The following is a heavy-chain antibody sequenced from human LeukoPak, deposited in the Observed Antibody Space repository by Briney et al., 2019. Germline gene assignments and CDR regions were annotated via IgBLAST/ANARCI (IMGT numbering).Heavy chain of an antibody. V-gene: IGHV1-46*01. CDR2: INPRDGST. CDR1: GYTFTNYY. Sequence: ASVKVSCKASGYTFTNYYIHWVRQAPGQGLEWMGLINPRDGSTTYAQRFQGRVTMTRETSTSTVYMDLSNLRSDDTAVYYCARARHSGNSDYWGQGTLVTVSS. J-gene: IGHJ4*02. D-gene: IGHD4-23*01. CDR3: ARARHSGNSDY.